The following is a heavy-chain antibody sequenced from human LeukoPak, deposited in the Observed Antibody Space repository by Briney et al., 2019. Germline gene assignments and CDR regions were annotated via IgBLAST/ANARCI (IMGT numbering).Heavy chain of an antibody. CDR3: AGGKQWLAFDY. D-gene: IGHD6-19*01. CDR1: GGSISSYY. V-gene: IGHV4-59*01. CDR2: IYYSGST. Sequence: TPSETLSLTCTVSGGSISSYYWSWIRQPPGKGLEWIGYIYYSGSTNYNPSLKSRVTISVDTSKNQFSLKLSSVTAADTAVYYCAGGKQWLAFDYWGQGTLVTVSS. J-gene: IGHJ4*02.